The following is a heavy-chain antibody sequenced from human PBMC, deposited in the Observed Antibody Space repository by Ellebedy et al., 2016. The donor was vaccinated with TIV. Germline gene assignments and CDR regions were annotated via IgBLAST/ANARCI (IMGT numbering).Heavy chain of an antibody. Sequence: PGGSLRLSCAASGFTFSSYGMHWVRQAPGKGLEWVAVISYDGRNKYYADSVKGQFTISRDNSKNTLYLQMNSLRAEDTAVYYCASWIAVAGTGYWGQGTLVTVSS. CDR1: GFTFSSYG. CDR3: ASWIAVAGTGY. V-gene: IGHV3-30*03. J-gene: IGHJ4*02. D-gene: IGHD6-19*01. CDR2: ISYDGRNK.